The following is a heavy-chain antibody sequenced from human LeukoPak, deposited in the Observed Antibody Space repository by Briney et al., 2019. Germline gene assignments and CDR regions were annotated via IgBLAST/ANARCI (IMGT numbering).Heavy chain of an antibody. V-gene: IGHV4-59*01. Sequence: SETLSLTCAVYGGSFSSSYWSWVRQPPGKGLEWIAYIYYTGSTNYNPSLKGRVTISLDTSKNQFSLKLSSVTAADTAVYYCARGTSGSYYGVWFDPWGQGTLVTVSS. D-gene: IGHD1-26*01. CDR2: IYYTGST. J-gene: IGHJ5*02. CDR1: GGSFSSSY. CDR3: ARGTSGSYYGVWFDP.